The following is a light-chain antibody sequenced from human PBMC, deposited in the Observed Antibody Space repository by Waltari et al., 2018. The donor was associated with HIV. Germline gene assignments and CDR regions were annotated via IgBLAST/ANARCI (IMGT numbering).Light chain of an antibody. V-gene: IGKV3-15*01. J-gene: IGKJ2*01. CDR3: HQYNNWPYT. CDR2: GAT. Sequence: MMQSPDTLPVSPGEGVTLTCRASQSVYTNVAWYQQRPGQAPSHLIYGATNGAAGFPARCSGGGSGTEFTLTNSSLQSEDFAVYFCHQYNNWPYTFGQGTKRDIK. CDR1: QSVYTN.